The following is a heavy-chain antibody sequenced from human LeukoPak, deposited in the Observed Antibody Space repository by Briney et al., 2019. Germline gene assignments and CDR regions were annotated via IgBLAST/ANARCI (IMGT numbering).Heavy chain of an antibody. V-gene: IGHV4-38-2*02. Sequence: SETLSLTCTVSGYSISSGYYWGWIRQPPGKGLEWIGSIYHSGSTYYNPSLKSRVTISVDTSKNQFSLKLSSVTAADTAVYYCARYTVTLDYWGQGTLVTVSS. D-gene: IGHD4-17*01. CDR1: GYSISSGYY. CDR2: IYHSGST. CDR3: ARYTVTLDY. J-gene: IGHJ4*02.